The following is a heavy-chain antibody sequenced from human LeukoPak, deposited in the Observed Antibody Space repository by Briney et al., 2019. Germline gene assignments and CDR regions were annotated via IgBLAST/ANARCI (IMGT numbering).Heavy chain of an antibody. V-gene: IGHV3-53*01. CDR3: ARVLTYYFDY. CDR1: GFTFSSYS. Sequence: GGSLRLSCAASGFTFSSYSMNWVRQAPGKGLEWVSVIYSGGSTYYADSVKGRFTISRDNSKNTLYLQMNSLRAEDTAVYYCARVLTYYFDYWGQGTLVTVSS. J-gene: IGHJ4*02. CDR2: IYSGGST.